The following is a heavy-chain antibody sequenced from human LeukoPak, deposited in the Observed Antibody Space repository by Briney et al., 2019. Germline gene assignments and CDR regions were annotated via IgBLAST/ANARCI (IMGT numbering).Heavy chain of an antibody. V-gene: IGHV3-20*04. CDR2: INWNGGST. CDR1: GFTFDDYG. CDR3: ARVPLLYSSGVSRTYYYYMDV. D-gene: IGHD6-19*01. Sequence: GGSLRLSCAASGFTFDDYGMSWVRQAPGKGLEWVSGINWNGGSTGYADSVKGRFTISRDNAKNSLYLQMNSLRAEDTALYYCARVPLLYSSGVSRTYYYYMDVWGKGTTVTVSS. J-gene: IGHJ6*03.